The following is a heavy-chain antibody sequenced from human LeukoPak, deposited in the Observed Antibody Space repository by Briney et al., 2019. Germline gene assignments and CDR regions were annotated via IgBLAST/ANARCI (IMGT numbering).Heavy chain of an antibody. V-gene: IGHV1-2*02. J-gene: IGHJ4*02. CDR2: ITPNSGGT. CDR3: ARAYTGYEAFDY. Sequence: ASVKVSCKASGYTFTGYFMHWVRQAPGQGLEWMGWITPNSGGTNYAQKFQGRVTMTRDTSIRTAYMELSRLTSDDTTMYYCARAYTGYEAFDYWGQGALVTVSS. CDR1: GYTFTGYF. D-gene: IGHD5-12*01.